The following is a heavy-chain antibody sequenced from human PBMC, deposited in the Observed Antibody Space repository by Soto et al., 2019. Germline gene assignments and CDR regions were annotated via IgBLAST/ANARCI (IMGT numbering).Heavy chain of an antibody. D-gene: IGHD2-21*02. CDR3: ARAMVVTQTWFDP. Sequence: QVQLQESGPGLVKPSQTLSLTCTVSGGSISSGDYYWSWIRQPPGKGLEWIGYIYYSGSTYYNPSLKSRVTISVATSKNQFSLKLSSVTAADTAVYYCARAMVVTQTWFDPWGQGTLVTVSS. CDR1: GGSISSGDYY. J-gene: IGHJ5*02. CDR2: IYYSGST. V-gene: IGHV4-30-4*01.